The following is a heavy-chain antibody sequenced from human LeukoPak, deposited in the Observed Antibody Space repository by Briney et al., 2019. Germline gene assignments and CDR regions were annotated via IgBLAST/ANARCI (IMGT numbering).Heavy chain of an antibody. CDR2: FDVIDSET. V-gene: IGHV1-24*01. CDR1: GSSLSESS. D-gene: IGHD5-18*01. CDR3: AAGRPYSLLDY. J-gene: IGHJ4*02. Sequence: ASVKVSCTVSGSSLSESSLYWVRQAPGKGLEWMGGFDVIDSETFYAQKFQGRVTMTEDSSTDTAYMELRSLTSDDTALYYCAAGRPYSLLDYRGQGTLVTVSS.